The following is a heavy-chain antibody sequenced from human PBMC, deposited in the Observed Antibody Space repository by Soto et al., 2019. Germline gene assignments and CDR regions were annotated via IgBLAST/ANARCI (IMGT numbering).Heavy chain of an antibody. CDR1: GFTFSSYG. D-gene: IGHD1-20*01. Sequence: GGSLRLSCAASGFTFSSYGMHWVRQAPGKGLEWVAVISYDGSNKYYADSVKGRFTISRDNSKNTLYLQMNSLRAEDTAVCYGAKWGGITGTTYFDYWGQGTLVTVSS. CDR3: AKWGGITGTTYFDY. CDR2: ISYDGSNK. J-gene: IGHJ4*02. V-gene: IGHV3-30*18.